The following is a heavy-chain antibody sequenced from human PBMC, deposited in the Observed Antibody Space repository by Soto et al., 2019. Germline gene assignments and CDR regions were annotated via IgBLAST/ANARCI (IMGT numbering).Heavy chain of an antibody. CDR2: IIPIFGTA. V-gene: IGHV1-69*01. Sequence: QVQLVQSGAEVKKPGSSVKVSCKASGGTFSSYAISWVRQAPGQALEWMGGIIPIFGTANYAQKFQGRVTTTADESTSTAYMELSSRRSEDTAVYYCARVECSGGSCYGPLDYWGQGTLVTVSS. CDR1: GGTFSSYA. D-gene: IGHD2-15*01. J-gene: IGHJ4*02. CDR3: ARVECSGGSCYGPLDY.